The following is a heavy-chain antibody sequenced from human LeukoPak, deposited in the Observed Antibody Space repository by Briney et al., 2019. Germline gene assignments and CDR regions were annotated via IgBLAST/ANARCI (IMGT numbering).Heavy chain of an antibody. J-gene: IGHJ4*02. CDR2: INPKSGGT. D-gene: IGHD6-6*01. CDR3: ARGDSSSPFGY. CDR1: GDTFTGYY. Sequence: GASVTVSCKPSGDTFTGYYMHWVRQAPGEGREWVGWINPKSGGTNSAQKFQGRVTMTRDTSISTAYMELSRLRSDDTAVYYCARGDSSSPFGYWGQGTLVTVS. V-gene: IGHV1-2*02.